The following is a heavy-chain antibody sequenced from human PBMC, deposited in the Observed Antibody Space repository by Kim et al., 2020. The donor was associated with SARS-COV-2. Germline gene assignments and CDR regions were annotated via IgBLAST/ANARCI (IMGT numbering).Heavy chain of an antibody. CDR3: ARSRLYCSSTSCRFLKTDYYYGMDV. CDR2: IIPIFGTA. J-gene: IGHJ6*02. Sequence: SVKVSCKASGGTFSSYAISWVRQAPGQGLEWMGGIIPIFGTANYAQKFQGRVTITADESTSTAYMELSSLRSEDTAVYYCARSRLYCSSTSCRFLKTDYYYGMDVWGQGTTVTVSS. D-gene: IGHD2-2*01. CDR1: GGTFSSYA. V-gene: IGHV1-69*13.